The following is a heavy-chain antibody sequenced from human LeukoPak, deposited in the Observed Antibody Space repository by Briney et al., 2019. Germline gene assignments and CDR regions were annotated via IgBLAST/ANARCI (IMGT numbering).Heavy chain of an antibody. CDR2: IYTSGST. V-gene: IGHV4-61*02. D-gene: IGHD3-22*01. CDR1: GGSISSGSYY. CDR3: ARELKYYYDSSGYYYEFDY. J-gene: IGHJ4*02. Sequence: SETLSLTCTVSGGSISSGSYYWSWIRQPAGKGLEWIGRIYTSGSTNYNPSLKSRVTISVDTSKNQFSLKLSSVTAADTAVYYCARELKYYYDSSGYYYEFDYWGQGTLVTVSS.